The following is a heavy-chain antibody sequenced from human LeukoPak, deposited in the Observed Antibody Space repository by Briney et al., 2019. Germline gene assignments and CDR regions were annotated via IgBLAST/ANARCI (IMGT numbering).Heavy chain of an antibody. CDR2: IDPNSGDT. CDR1: HYTFTAHY. V-gene: IGHV1-2*02. Sequence: ASVKASCKAFHYTFTAHYIHWVRQAPGHGLEWMGWIDPNSGDTKYAQKFQGRVTMTRDTSIATAYMELSRLRSDDTAVYYCARVSPYPQTANYDAVTVYFPPPDYWGQGTLVTVSS. D-gene: IGHD3-9*01. CDR3: ARVSPYPQTANYDAVTVYFPPPDY. J-gene: IGHJ4*02.